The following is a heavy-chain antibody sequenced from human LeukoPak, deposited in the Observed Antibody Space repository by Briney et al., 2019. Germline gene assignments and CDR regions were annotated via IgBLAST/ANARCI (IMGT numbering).Heavy chain of an antibody. Sequence: ASVTVSCKASGYTFTGYYLHWVRQAPGQGLEWMGWINPNSGGTNYAQKFQGWVTMTRDTSISTAYMELSRLRSDDTAVYYCARGLMGTAMVHDAFDIWGQGTTVTVSS. CDR1: GYTFTGYY. CDR3: ARGLMGTAMVHDAFDI. J-gene: IGHJ3*02. D-gene: IGHD5-18*01. V-gene: IGHV1-2*04. CDR2: INPNSGGT.